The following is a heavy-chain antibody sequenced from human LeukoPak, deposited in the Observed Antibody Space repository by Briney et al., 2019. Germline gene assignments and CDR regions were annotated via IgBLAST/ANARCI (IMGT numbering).Heavy chain of an antibody. D-gene: IGHD6-13*01. J-gene: IGHJ4*02. CDR3: AKDSGYSSSWYDFDY. Sequence: PGGSLRLSCAASGFTFSSYAMTWVRQAPGKGLEWVSAISGSGGSTYYADSVKGRFTMSSDNSKNTLYLQMSSLRAEDTAVYYCAKDSGYSSSWYDFDYWGQGTLVTVSS. CDR2: ISGSGGST. CDR1: GFTFSSYA. V-gene: IGHV3-23*01.